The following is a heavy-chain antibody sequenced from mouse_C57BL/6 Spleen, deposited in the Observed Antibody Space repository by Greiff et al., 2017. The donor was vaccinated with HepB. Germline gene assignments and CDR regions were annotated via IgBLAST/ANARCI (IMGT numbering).Heavy chain of an antibody. V-gene: IGHV1-15*01. D-gene: IGHD2-3*01. CDR2: IDPETGGT. J-gene: IGHJ4*01. CDR3: TWLLRRAMDY. Sequence: VKLQQSGAELVRPGASVTLSCKASGYTFTDYEMHWVKQTPVHGLEWIGAIDPETGGTAYNQKFKGKAILTADKSSSTAYMGLRSLTSEDSAVYYCTWLLRRAMDYWGQGTSVTVSS. CDR1: GYTFTDYE.